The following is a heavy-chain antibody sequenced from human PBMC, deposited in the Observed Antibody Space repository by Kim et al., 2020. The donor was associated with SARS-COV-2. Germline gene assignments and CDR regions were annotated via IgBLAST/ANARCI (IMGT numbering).Heavy chain of an antibody. Sequence: GGSLRLSCAASGFTFSSFEMNWVRQAPGKGLEWLAYISSSSTIYYADSVKGRFAISRDNAKNSLYLHVNSLRAEDTAIYYCARVSFAVVAYYYMDVWGKGTPVTVSS. CDR3: ARVSFAVVAYYYMDV. V-gene: IGHV3-48*03. CDR1: GFTFSSFE. CDR2: ISSSSTI. J-gene: IGHJ6*03. D-gene: IGHD3-3*01.